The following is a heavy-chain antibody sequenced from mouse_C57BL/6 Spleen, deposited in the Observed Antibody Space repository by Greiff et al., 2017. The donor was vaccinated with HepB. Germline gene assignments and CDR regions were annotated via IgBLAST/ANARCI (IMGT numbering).Heavy chain of an antibody. CDR1: GYTFTDYE. Sequence: VQLQESGAELVRPGASVTLSCKASGYTFTDYEMHWVKQTPVHGLEWIGAIDPETGGTAYNQKFKGKAILTADKSSSTAYMELRSLTSEDSAVYYCTNYYGSSGGWGQGTTLTVSS. D-gene: IGHD1-1*01. V-gene: IGHV1-15*01. J-gene: IGHJ2*01. CDR3: TNYYGSSGG. CDR2: IDPETGGT.